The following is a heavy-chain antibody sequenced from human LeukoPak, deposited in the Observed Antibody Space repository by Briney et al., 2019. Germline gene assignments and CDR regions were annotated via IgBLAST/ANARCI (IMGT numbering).Heavy chain of an antibody. J-gene: IGHJ3*02. CDR1: GYTFTGYY. CDR3: ASGSYARDAFDI. V-gene: IGHV1-2*02. D-gene: IGHD1-26*01. CDR2: INPNSGGT. Sequence: ASVTVSCKASGYTFTGYYMHWVRQAPGQGLEWMGWINPNSGGTNYAQKFQGRVTMTRDTSISTAYMELSRLRPDDTAVYYCASGSYARDAFDIWGQGTMVTVSS.